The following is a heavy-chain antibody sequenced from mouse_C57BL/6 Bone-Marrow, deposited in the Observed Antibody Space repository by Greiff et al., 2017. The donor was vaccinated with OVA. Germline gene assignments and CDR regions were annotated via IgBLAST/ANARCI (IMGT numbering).Heavy chain of an antibody. D-gene: IGHD1-1*01. CDR2: ISDGGSYT. J-gene: IGHJ3*01. CDR3: ARDYDGSSPFAY. V-gene: IGHV5-4*01. CDR1: GFTFSSYA. Sequence: EVMLVESGGGLVKPGGSLKLSCAASGFTFSSYAMSWVRQTPEKRLEWVATISDGGSYTYYPDNVKGRFTISRDNAKNNLYLQMSHLKSEDTAMYYCARDYDGSSPFAYWGQGTLVTVSA.